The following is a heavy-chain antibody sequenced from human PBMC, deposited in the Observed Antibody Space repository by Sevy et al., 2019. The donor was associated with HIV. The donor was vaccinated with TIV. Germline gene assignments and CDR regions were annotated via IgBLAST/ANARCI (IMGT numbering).Heavy chain of an antibody. CDR1: GGTFSSHA. CDR3: ARELTGTTYGFDP. J-gene: IGHJ5*02. Sequence: ASVKVSCKASGGTFSSHAISWVRQAPGQGLEWMGGIIPIYGTINYAQKFQGRDTITADESTSTVYMVLSSLRPDDAAVYYCARELTGTTYGFDPWGQGTLVTASS. D-gene: IGHD1-7*01. V-gene: IGHV1-69*13. CDR2: IIPIYGTI.